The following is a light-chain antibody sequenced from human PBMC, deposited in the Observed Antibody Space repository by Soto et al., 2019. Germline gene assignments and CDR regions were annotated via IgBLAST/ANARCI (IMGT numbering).Light chain of an antibody. Sequence: QSVLTQPPSVSGAPGQGVTISCTGSSSNIGAGYDVHWYQQLPGTAPKLLIYGNSNRPSGVPDRFSGSKSGTSASLAITGLQAEDEADYYCQSYDSSLISYVFGTGTKVTVL. CDR3: QSYDSSLISYV. V-gene: IGLV1-40*01. J-gene: IGLJ1*01. CDR2: GNS. CDR1: SSNIGAGYD.